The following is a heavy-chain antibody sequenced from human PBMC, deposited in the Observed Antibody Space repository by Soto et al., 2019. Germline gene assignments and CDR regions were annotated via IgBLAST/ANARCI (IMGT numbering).Heavy chain of an antibody. CDR2: IYYSGST. CDR1: GGSISSGDYY. Sequence: SETLSLTCTVSGGSISSGDYYWSWIRQPPGKGLEWIGYIYYSGSTYYNPSLKSRVTISVDTSKNQFSLKLSSVTAADTAVYYCARDTFWSGYHCYYYYGMDVWGQGTTVTVSS. J-gene: IGHJ6*02. CDR3: ARDTFWSGYHCYYYYGMDV. V-gene: IGHV4-30-4*01. D-gene: IGHD3-3*01.